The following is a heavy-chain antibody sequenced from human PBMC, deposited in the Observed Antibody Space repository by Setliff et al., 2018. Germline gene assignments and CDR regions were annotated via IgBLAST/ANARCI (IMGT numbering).Heavy chain of an antibody. Sequence: PSETLSLTCTVSGGSISTHYWSWIRQPPGKGLEWVGYMYYSEITKYNPSLESRVTISVDTSKNQFSLNLTYVTAADTAVYYCARGLAVNRFDPWGQGTLVTVSS. CDR3: ARGLAVNRFDP. V-gene: IGHV4-59*11. D-gene: IGHD3-16*01. CDR2: MYYSEIT. J-gene: IGHJ5*02. CDR1: GGSISTHY.